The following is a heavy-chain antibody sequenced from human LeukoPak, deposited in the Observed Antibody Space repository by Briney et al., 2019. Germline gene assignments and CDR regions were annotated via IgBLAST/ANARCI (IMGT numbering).Heavy chain of an antibody. CDR1: GGSFSGYY. CDR2: INHSGST. Sequence: SETLSLTCAVYGGSFSGYYWSWIRQPPGKGLEWIGEINHSGSTNYNPSLKSRVTISVDTSKNQFSLKLSSVTAADTAVYYCARETTYYDYVWGSYQYYFDYWGQGTLVTVSS. CDR3: ARETTYYDYVWGSYQYYFDY. V-gene: IGHV4-34*01. D-gene: IGHD3-16*02. J-gene: IGHJ4*02.